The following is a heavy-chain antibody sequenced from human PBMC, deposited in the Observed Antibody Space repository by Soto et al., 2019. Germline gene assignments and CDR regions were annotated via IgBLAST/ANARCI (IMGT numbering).Heavy chain of an antibody. V-gene: IGHV1-8*01. J-gene: IGHJ6*02. CDR1: GYTFTSYD. D-gene: IGHD1-1*01. CDR2: MNPNSGNT. CDR3: ASERTGTTSMDV. Sequence: QVQLVQSGAEVKKPGASVKVSCKASGYTFTSYDINWVRQATGQGLEWMGWMNPNSGNTGYAQKFQARVPMTRNTSIRTAYMELSSLRSEDTAVYYCASERTGTTSMDVWGQGTTVTVSS.